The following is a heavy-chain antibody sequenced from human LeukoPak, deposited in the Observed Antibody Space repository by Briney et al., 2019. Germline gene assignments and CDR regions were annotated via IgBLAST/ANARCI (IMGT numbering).Heavy chain of an antibody. CDR3: ARDRVHCSSISCYLPDY. D-gene: IGHD2-2*01. V-gene: IGHV1-3*01. Sequence: GASVKVSCKASGYTFTSYAMHWVRQAPGQRLEWMGWINAGNGNTKYSQKFQGRVTITRDTSASTAYMELSSLRSEDTAVYYCARDRVHCSSISCYLPDYWGQGTLVTVSS. J-gene: IGHJ4*02. CDR2: INAGNGNT. CDR1: GYTFTSYA.